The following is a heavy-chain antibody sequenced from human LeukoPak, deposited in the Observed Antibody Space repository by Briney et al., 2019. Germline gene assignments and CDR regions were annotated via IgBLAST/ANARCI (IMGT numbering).Heavy chain of an antibody. D-gene: IGHD2-15*01. CDR2: INHSGST. V-gene: IGHV4-34*01. J-gene: IGHJ4*02. CDR3: ARGTCSGGSCRFDY. Sequence: SETLSLTCAVYGGSFSGYYWSWIRQPPGKGLEWIGEINHSGSTNYNPSLKSRVTISVDTSKNQFSLKLSSVTAADTAVYYCARGTCSGGSCRFDYWGQGTLVTASS. CDR1: GGSFSGYY.